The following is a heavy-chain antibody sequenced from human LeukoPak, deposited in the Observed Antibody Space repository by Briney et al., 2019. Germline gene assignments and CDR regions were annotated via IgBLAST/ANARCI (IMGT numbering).Heavy chain of an antibody. CDR2: INPNSGGT. CDR1: GYTFTGYY. Sequence: ASVKVSCKASGYTFTGYYMHWVRHAPGQGLEWMGWINPNSGGTNYAQKFQGRVTMTRDTSISTAYMELSRLRSDDTAVYYCARDCSSTSCEIDYWGQGTLVTVSS. V-gene: IGHV1-2*02. J-gene: IGHJ4*02. CDR3: ARDCSSTSCEIDY. D-gene: IGHD2-2*01.